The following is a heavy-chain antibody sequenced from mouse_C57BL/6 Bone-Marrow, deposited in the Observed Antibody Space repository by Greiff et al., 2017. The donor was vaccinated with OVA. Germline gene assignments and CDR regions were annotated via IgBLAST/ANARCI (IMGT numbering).Heavy chain of an antibody. J-gene: IGHJ4*01. CDR1: GYTFTDYE. CDR3: TRGYSYYYALDY. V-gene: IGHV1-15*01. Sequence: QVQLQQPGAELVRPGASVTLSCKASGYTFTDYEMHWVKQTPVHGLEWIGAIDPETGGTAYNQKFKGKAILTADKSSSTAYMELRSLTSEDSAVYYCTRGYSYYYALDYWGQGTSVTVSS. D-gene: IGHD2-12*01. CDR2: IDPETGGT.